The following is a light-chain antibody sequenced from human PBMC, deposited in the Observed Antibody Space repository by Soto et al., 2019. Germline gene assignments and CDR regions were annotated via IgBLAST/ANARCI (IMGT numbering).Light chain of an antibody. CDR2: EVT. Sequence: QSVLTPPASVSGSPGQSITISCTGTSSDVGSYNLVSWYQHLPGKAPKLIIYEVTERPSGISSRFSGSKSGNTASLTISGLQGEDEAYYYCCSYAGSSLLVFGGGTKLTVL. CDR1: SSDVGSYNL. V-gene: IGLV2-23*02. J-gene: IGLJ3*02. CDR3: CSYAGSSLLV.